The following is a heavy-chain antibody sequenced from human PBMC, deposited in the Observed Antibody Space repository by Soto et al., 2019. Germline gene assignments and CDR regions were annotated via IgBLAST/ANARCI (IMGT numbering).Heavy chain of an antibody. CDR1: GGTFSSYA. J-gene: IGHJ6*02. D-gene: IGHD3-10*01. CDR2: IIPIFGTA. V-gene: IGHV1-69*13. CDR3: ASYPAYYYGSGSYYNPYYGMDV. Sequence: ASVKVSCKASGGTFSSYAISWVRQAPGQGLEWMGGIIPIFGTANYAQKFQGRVTITADESTSTAYMELSSLRSEDTAVYYCASYPAYYYGSGSYYNPYYGMDVWGQGTTVTVSS.